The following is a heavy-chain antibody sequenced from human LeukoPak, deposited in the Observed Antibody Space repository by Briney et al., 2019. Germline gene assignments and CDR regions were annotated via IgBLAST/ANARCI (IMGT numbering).Heavy chain of an antibody. CDR2: ISSSGSTI. CDR1: GFTFSDYY. Sequence: PGGSLRLSCAASGFTFSDYYMSWIRQAPGKGLEWVSYISSSGSTIYYADSVKGRFTISRDNAKNSLYLQMNSLRAEDTAVYYCWAVRDDYYYMDVWGKGTTVTVSS. V-gene: IGHV3-11*04. J-gene: IGHJ6*03. D-gene: IGHD2-21*02. CDR3: WAVRDDYYYMDV.